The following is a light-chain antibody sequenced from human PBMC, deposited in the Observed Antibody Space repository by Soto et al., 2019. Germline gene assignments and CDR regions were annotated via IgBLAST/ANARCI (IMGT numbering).Light chain of an antibody. J-gene: IGLJ2*01. CDR3: QSYDSSLSGLVV. Sequence: QSVLTQPPSVSGAPGQRVTISWTGCRSNIAAGYDVHWYQQLPGTAPKLLIYGNSKRHSGVPDRFSGSRSGTSASLAITGLQAEDEADYYCQSYDSSLSGLVVFGGGTKLTV. CDR1: RSNIAAGYD. V-gene: IGLV1-40*01. CDR2: GNS.